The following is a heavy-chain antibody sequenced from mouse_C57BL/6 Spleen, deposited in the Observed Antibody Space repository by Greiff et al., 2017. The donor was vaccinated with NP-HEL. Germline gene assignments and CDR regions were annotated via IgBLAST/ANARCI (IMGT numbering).Heavy chain of an antibody. CDR2: IDPETGGT. D-gene: IGHD3-2*02. V-gene: IGHV1-15*01. J-gene: IGHJ3*01. CDR1: GYTFTDYE. Sequence: VKLQESGAELVRPGASVTLSCKASGYTFTDYEMHWVKQTPVHGLEWIGAIDPETGGTAYNQKFKGKAILTADKSSSTAYMELRSLTSEDSAVYYCTYSSGPAWFAYWGQGTLVTVSA. CDR3: TYSSGPAWFAY.